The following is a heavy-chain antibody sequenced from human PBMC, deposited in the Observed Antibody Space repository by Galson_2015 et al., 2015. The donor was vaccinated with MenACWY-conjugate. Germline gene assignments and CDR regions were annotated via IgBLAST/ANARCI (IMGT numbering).Heavy chain of an antibody. CDR2: IYYSGST. J-gene: IGHJ6*02. Sequence: ETLSLTCTVSGGSISSSSYYWGWIRQPPGKGLEWIGSIYYSGSTYYNPSLKSRVTISVDTSKNQFSLKLSSVTAADTAVYYCARVNSIAAAGSLSEGVLLEEYYYYGMDVWGQGTTVTVSS. V-gene: IGHV4-39*01. CDR3: ARVNSIAAAGSLSEGVLLEEYYYYGMDV. CDR1: GGSISSSSYY. D-gene: IGHD6-13*01.